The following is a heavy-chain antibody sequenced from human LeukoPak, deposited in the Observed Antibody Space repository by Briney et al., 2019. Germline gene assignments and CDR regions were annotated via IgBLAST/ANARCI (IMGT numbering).Heavy chain of an antibody. D-gene: IGHD6-13*01. CDR1: GCTFSSYA. V-gene: IGHV1-69*13. J-gene: IGHJ5*02. CDR2: IIPLFGTA. CDR3: ARDSVAGSIAAAGTSWFDP. Sequence: EASVKVSCKASGCTFSSYAISWVRQAPGQGLEWMGGIIPLFGTANYAQKFQGRVTITADESTSTAYMELSSLRSEDTAVYYCARDSVAGSIAAAGTSWFDPWGQGTLVTVSS.